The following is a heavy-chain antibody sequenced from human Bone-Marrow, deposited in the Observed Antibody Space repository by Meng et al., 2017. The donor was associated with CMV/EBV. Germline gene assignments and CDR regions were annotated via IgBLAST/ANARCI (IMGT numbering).Heavy chain of an antibody. D-gene: IGHD1-1*01. J-gene: IGHJ6*02. CDR2: INDAGTVK. CDR1: GFSFSDYW. Sequence: GGSLRLSCVASGFSFSDYWMTWVRQAPGKGLEWAANINDAGTVKYYLDSLKGRFTVSRDNARNSLYLQMNSLRAEDTAVYYCARTEVPYYYYYGMDVWGQGTTVTVSS. CDR3: ARTEVPYYYYYGMDV. V-gene: IGHV3-7*01.